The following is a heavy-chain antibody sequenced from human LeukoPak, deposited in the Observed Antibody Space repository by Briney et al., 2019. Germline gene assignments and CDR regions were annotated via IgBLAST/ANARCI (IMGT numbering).Heavy chain of an antibody. Sequence: KPSETLSLTCAVSGYSISSGYYWGWIRQPPEKGLEWIGSMYHSGSTYYNPSLQSRVTISMDTSKNEFSLKLSSVTAADTAVYYCARDYENSSGWYLSGYFDYWGQGTLVTVSS. D-gene: IGHD6-19*01. CDR2: MYHSGST. J-gene: IGHJ4*02. CDR1: GYSISSGYY. V-gene: IGHV4-38-2*02. CDR3: ARDYENSSGWYLSGYFDY.